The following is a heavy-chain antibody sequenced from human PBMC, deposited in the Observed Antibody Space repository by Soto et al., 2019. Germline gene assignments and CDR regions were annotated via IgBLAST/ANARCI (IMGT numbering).Heavy chain of an antibody. J-gene: IGHJ5*01. D-gene: IGHD5-18*01. Sequence: LSLTCAVSGGSISSSNWWTWVRQPPGMGLEWIGEIYHTGSTNYNPSLKSRVTISLDKSKNQFSLKLSSVTAADTAVFYCARYIQWLDPWGQGTLVTVSS. CDR1: GGSISSSNW. V-gene: IGHV4-4*02. CDR2: IYHTGST. CDR3: ARYIQWLDP.